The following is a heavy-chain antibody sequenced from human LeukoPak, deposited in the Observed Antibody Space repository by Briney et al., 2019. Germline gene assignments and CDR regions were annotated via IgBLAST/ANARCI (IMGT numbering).Heavy chain of an antibody. J-gene: IGHJ5*02. Sequence: ASVKVSCTASGGTFSSYAISWVRQAPGQGLEWMGGIIPIFGTANYAQKFQGRVTITADESTSTAYMELSSLRSEDTAVYYCARGLSPMVRGVIPENWSDPWGQGTLVTVSS. CDR2: IIPIFGTA. CDR3: ARGLSPMVRGVIPENWSDP. V-gene: IGHV1-69*01. CDR1: GGTFSSYA. D-gene: IGHD3-10*01.